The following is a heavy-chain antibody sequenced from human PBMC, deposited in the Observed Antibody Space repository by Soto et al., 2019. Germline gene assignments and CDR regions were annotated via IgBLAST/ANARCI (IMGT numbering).Heavy chain of an antibody. CDR3: ARLPSLRYYGSGSYTFDY. V-gene: IGHV4-59*01. CDR2: IYYSGST. J-gene: IGHJ4*02. CDR1: GGSISSYY. D-gene: IGHD3-10*01. Sequence: SETLSLTCTVSGGSISSYYWSWIRQPPGKGLEWIGYIYYSGSTNYNPSPKSRVTISVDTSENQFSLKLSSVTAADTAVYYCARLPSLRYYGSGSYTFDYWGQGTLVTVSS.